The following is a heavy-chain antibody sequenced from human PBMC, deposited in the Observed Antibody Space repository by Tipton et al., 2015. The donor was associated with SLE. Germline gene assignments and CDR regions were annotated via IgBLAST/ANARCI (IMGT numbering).Heavy chain of an antibody. Sequence: QLVQSGAEVKKPGASVKVSCKASGYTFTSYGISWVRQAPGQGLEWMGWISAYNGNTNYAQKLQGRVTMTTDTSTSTAYMELRSPRSDDTAVYYCARFFLGDSDFWSGYSGWGQGTLVTVSS. CDR2: ISAYNGNT. V-gene: IGHV1-18*01. J-gene: IGHJ4*02. D-gene: IGHD3-3*01. CDR1: GYTFTSYG. CDR3: ARFFLGDSDFWSGYSG.